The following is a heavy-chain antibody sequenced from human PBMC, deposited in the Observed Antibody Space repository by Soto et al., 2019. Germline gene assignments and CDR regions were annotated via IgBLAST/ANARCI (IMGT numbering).Heavy chain of an antibody. D-gene: IGHD3-10*01. CDR2: IYYSGST. Sequence: SETLSLTCTVSGGSISSGGYYWSWIRQHPGKGLEWIGYIYYSGSTYYNPSLKSRVTISVDTSKNQFSLKLSSVTAADTAVYYCARDLGYYGSGSYYKEHYYYGMDVWGQGTTVTVSS. CDR1: GGSISSGGYY. CDR3: ARDLGYYGSGSYYKEHYYYGMDV. J-gene: IGHJ6*02. V-gene: IGHV4-31*03.